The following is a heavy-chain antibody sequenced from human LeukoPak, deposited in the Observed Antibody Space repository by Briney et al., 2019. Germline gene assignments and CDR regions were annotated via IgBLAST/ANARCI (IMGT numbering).Heavy chain of an antibody. V-gene: IGHV3-48*01. CDR2: ISSSSGTI. J-gene: IGHJ3*02. Sequence: TGGSLRLSCAASGFTFSSYSMNWVRQAPGKGLEWVPYISSSSGTIYYADSVKGRFTISRDNSKNTLYLQMNSLRAEDTAVYYCAKEGPRDYYDSSGYWAFDIWGQGTMVTVSS. CDR1: GFTFSSYS. D-gene: IGHD3-22*01. CDR3: AKEGPRDYYDSSGYWAFDI.